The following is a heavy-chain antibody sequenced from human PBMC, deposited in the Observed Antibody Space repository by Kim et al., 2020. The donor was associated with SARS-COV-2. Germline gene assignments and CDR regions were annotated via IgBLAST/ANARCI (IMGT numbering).Heavy chain of an antibody. D-gene: IGHD1-26*01. CDR2: ISSSGSTI. CDR3: ARGRPGSYLDY. CDR1: GFTFSSYE. J-gene: IGHJ4*02. Sequence: GGSLRLSCAASGFTFSSYEMNWVRQAPGKGLEWVSYISSSGSTIYYADSVKGRFTISRDNAKNSLYLQMSSLRAEDTAVYYCARGRPGSYLDYWGQGTLVTVSS. V-gene: IGHV3-48*03.